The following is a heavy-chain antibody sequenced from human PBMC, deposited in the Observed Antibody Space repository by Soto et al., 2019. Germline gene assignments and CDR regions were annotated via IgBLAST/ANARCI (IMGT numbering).Heavy chain of an antibody. Sequence: GGSLRLSCAASGFTFSSYSMNWVRQAPGKGLEWVSSISSSSYIYYADSVKGRFTISRDNAKNSLYLQMNSLRAEDTAVYYCARDGYSGYDFVYYYYYGMDVWGQGTTVTVSS. CDR2: ISSSSYI. J-gene: IGHJ6*02. D-gene: IGHD5-12*01. V-gene: IGHV3-21*01. CDR3: ARDGYSGYDFVYYYYYGMDV. CDR1: GFTFSSYS.